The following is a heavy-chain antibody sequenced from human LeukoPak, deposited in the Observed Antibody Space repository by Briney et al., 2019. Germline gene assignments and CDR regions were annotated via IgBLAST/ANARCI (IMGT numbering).Heavy chain of an antibody. J-gene: IGHJ3*02. V-gene: IGHV3-48*01. CDR2: ISSSSSTI. D-gene: IGHD3-10*01. Sequence: QPGGSLRLSCAASGFTFSSYSMNWVRQAPGKGREGVSYISSSSSTIYYADSVKGRFTISRDNAKNSLYLQMNSLRAEDTAVYYCARDPDYYGSGDAFDIWGQGTMVTVSS. CDR3: ARDPDYYGSGDAFDI. CDR1: GFTFSSYS.